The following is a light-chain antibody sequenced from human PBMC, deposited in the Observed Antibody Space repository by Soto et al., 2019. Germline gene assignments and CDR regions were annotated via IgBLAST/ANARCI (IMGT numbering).Light chain of an antibody. CDR1: QSIGTW. V-gene: IGKV1-5*01. CDR3: QQYNSYWT. J-gene: IGKJ1*01. CDR2: DAS. Sequence: DIQMTQSPSTLPASVGDRVTITCRASQSIGTWLAWYQQKPGKAPKLLIYDASSLESGVPSRFSGSGSGTEFTLTISSLQPDDFATYYCQQYNSYWTFGQGTKVDIK.